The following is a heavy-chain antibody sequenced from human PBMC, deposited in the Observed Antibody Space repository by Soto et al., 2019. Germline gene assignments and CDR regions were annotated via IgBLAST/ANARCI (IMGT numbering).Heavy chain of an antibody. CDR1: GGSISSGGYY. D-gene: IGHD3-10*01. V-gene: IGHV4-31*03. CDR3: ARDSPITMVGPVQIWFDP. Sequence: QVQLQESGPGLVKPSETLSLTCTVSGGSISSGGYYWSWIRQHPGKGLEWIGYIYYSGSTYYNPSLKSRVTISVDTSKNQFSLKLRSVTAADTAIYYCARDSPITMVGPVQIWFDPWGQGTLVTVSS. CDR2: IYYSGST. J-gene: IGHJ5*02.